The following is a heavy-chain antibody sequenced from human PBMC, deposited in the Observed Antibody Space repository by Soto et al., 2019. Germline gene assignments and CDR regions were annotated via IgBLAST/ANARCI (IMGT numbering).Heavy chain of an antibody. CDR2: INPNRGST. D-gene: IGHD2-15*01. CDR3: ARGGHCSGGSCYDY. J-gene: IGHJ4*02. Sequence: ASVKVSCKASGYNFASHDINWVRQAPGQGLEWMGWINPNRGSTGYAQKFRGRVTMTRNTSISTFYMELSSLISEDTAVYYCARGGHCSGGSCYDYWGQGTQVTVSS. V-gene: IGHV1-8*01. CDR1: GYNFASHD.